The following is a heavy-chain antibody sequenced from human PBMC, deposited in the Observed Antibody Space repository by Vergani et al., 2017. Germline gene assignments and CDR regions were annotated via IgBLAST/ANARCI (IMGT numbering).Heavy chain of an antibody. CDR1: GGSFTSYH. CDR3: ARVNTETNCHLYYYYYMDV. CDR2: IDHTGRP. Sequence: QVQLQQWGGGLLKPSETLSLTCVVNGGSFTSYHWTWIRQSPGEGLEWVGDIDHTGRPDYNPSLKSRFTMSVDKSRNQFSLTLNSVTATDTAIYFCARVNTETNCHLYYYYYMDVWGQGTAVTVS. D-gene: IGHD4-11*01. J-gene: IGHJ6*03. V-gene: IGHV4-34*01.